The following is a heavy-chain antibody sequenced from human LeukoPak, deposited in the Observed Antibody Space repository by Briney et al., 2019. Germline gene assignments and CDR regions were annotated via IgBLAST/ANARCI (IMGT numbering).Heavy chain of an antibody. V-gene: IGHV1-46*01. D-gene: IGHD2-2*02. J-gene: IGHJ6*02. CDR3: ARVLVPAAIWDYYYYGMDV. CDR1: GYTFTSYY. Sequence: ASVKVSCKASGYTFTSYYMHWVRQAPGQGLEWMGIINPSGGSTSYAQKFQGRVTMTRDTSTSTVYMELSSLRSEDTAVYYCARVLVPAAIWDYYYYGMDVWGQGTTVTVSS. CDR2: INPSGGST.